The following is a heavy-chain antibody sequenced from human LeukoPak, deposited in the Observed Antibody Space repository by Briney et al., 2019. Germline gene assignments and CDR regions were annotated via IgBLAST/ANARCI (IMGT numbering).Heavy chain of an antibody. CDR1: GFTFTSSA. V-gene: IGHV1-58*02. Sequence: PLASVKVSCKASGFTFTSSAMQWVRQARGQRLEWKGWIVVGSGNTNYAQKFQERVTITRDMSTSTAYMELSSLRSEDTAVYYCAASTMVRGVINGPPDYCGQGTLVTVSS. D-gene: IGHD3-10*01. CDR2: IVVGSGNT. J-gene: IGHJ4*02. CDR3: AASTMVRGVINGPPDY.